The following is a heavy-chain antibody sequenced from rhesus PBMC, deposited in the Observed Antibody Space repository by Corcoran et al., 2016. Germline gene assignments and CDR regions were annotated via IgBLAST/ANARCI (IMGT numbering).Heavy chain of an antibody. CDR2: ITYNGST. J-gene: IGHJ4*01. CDR3: ARDWGY. V-gene: IGHV4-122*02. D-gene: IGHD3-34*01. CDR1: GVSISSGYYF. Sequence: QVQLQESGPGLVKPSETLSLTCAVSGVSISSGYYFWRWIRQPPGKGLEWIGYITYNGSTSYNPSLKSRVTSSRDTSKNQFSLKLSSVTAADTAVYSCARDWGYWGQGVLVTVSS.